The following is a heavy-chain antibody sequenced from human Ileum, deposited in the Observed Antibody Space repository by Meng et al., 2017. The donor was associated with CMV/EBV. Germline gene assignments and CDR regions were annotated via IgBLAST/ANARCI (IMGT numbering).Heavy chain of an antibody. V-gene: IGHV4-4*07. CDR1: GGSMSVYC. J-gene: IGHJ4*02. D-gene: IGHD3-3*01. Sequence: QWPLQEWGPGLVKPSETLSLSCSVSGGSMSVYCWGWIRQPAGKGLEWIGRIYVSVSTDYNPSLKSRATMSVDTSKKQFSLRLTSVTAADTAVYFCAREVDVDGAVPQKGGYYYDYWGQGILVTVSS. CDR2: IYVSVST. CDR3: AREVDVDGAVPQKGGYYYDY.